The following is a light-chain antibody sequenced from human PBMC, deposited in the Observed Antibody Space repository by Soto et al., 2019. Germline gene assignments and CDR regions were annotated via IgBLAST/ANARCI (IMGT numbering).Light chain of an antibody. CDR2: EVL. CDR3: SSYTTSSTVV. CDR1: GGDIGAYNY. V-gene: IGLV2-14*01. J-gene: IGLJ3*02. Sequence: QSALTQPASVSGSPGQSITISCAGTGGDIGAYNYVSWYQQHPGKAPKLMIYEVLRRPSGISNRVSGSKSGNTASLTISTLQDEDEADYYCSSYTTSSTVVFGGGTKLTVL.